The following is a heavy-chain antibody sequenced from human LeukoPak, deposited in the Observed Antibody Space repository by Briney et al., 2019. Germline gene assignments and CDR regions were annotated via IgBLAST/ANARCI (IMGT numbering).Heavy chain of an antibody. CDR3: ARAGSYDILTGYHPFDAFDI. CDR2: INPNSGGT. V-gene: IGHV1-2*02. CDR1: GYTFTGYY. J-gene: IGHJ3*02. D-gene: IGHD3-9*01. Sequence: ASVKVSCKASGYTFTGYYMHWVRQAPGQGLEWMGWINPNSGGTNYAQKFQGRVTMTRDTSISTAYMELSRLRSDDTAVYYCARAGSYDILTGYHPFDAFDIRGQGTMVTVSS.